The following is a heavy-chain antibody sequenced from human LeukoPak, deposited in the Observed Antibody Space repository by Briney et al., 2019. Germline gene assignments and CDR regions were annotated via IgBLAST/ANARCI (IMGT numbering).Heavy chain of an antibody. V-gene: IGHV4-34*01. CDR3: ARWFEVKDIVVVPAAGAFDI. J-gene: IGHJ3*02. Sequence: SETLSLTCAVYGGSFSGYYWSWIRQPPGKGLEWIGEINHSGSTNYNPSLKRRVTISVDTSKNQFSLKLSSVTAADTAVYYCARWFEVKDIVVVPAAGAFDIWGQGTMVTVSS. CDR2: INHSGST. D-gene: IGHD2-2*01. CDR1: GGSFSGYY.